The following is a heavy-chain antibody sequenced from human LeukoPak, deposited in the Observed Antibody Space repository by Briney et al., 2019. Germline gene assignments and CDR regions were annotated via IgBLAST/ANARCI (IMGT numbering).Heavy chain of an antibody. J-gene: IGHJ4*02. CDR2: SNPNTGGS. Sequence: VASVKVSCKTSGYTFTGHYIHWVRQAPGQGLEWMGWSNPNTGGSNSAQKFQGRVTMTRDTSVTTAHMELNRLRYDDTAVYYCARAGPMVRESDYWGQGTLVTVSS. D-gene: IGHD3-10*01. V-gene: IGHV1-2*02. CDR3: ARAGPMVRESDY. CDR1: GYTFTGHY.